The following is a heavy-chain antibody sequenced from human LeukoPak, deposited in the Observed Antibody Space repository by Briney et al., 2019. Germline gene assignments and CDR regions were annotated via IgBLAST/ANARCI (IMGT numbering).Heavy chain of an antibody. CDR2: IIPIFGTA. CDR3: ASGYSYGFDY. CDR1: GYTFTSYD. J-gene: IGHJ4*02. V-gene: IGHV1-69*05. D-gene: IGHD5-18*01. Sequence: ASVKVSCKASGYTFTSYDINWVRQAPGQGLEWMGGIIPIFGTANYAQKFQGRVTITTDESTSTAYMELSSLRSEDTAVYYCASGYSYGFDYWGQGTLVTVSS.